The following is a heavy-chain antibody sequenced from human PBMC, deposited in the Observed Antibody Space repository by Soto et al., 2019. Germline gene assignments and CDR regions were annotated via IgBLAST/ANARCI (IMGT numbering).Heavy chain of an antibody. V-gene: IGHV3-49*03. D-gene: IGHD4-17*01. CDR2: IRSKAYGGTA. Sequence: GGSLRLSCTTSGFIFGDYAMFWFRQAPGKGLEWVGFIRSKAYGGTAEYAASVRGRFTISRDDSKGIAYMQMNSLKSEDTAVYYCTRSTVTGPKGAFDIWGQGTMVTVSS. J-gene: IGHJ3*02. CDR3: TRSTVTGPKGAFDI. CDR1: GFIFGDYA.